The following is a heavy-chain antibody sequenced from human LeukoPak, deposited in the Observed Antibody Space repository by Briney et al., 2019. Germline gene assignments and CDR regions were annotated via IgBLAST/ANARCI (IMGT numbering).Heavy chain of an antibody. CDR1: GYTFTGYY. CDR3: ARDLEDVDIVATMYYFDY. J-gene: IGHJ4*02. Sequence: ASVKVSCKASGYTFTGYYMHWVRQAPGQGLEWMGWINPNSGGTNYAQKFQGRVTMTRDTSISTAYMELSRLRSDDTAVYYCARDLEDVDIVATMYYFDYWGQGTLVTVSS. V-gene: IGHV1-2*02. CDR2: INPNSGGT. D-gene: IGHD5-12*01.